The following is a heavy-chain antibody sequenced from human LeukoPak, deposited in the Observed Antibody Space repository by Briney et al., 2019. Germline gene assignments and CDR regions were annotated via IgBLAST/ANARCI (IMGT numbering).Heavy chain of an antibody. CDR2: INHSGST. J-gene: IGHJ4*02. D-gene: IGHD5-18*01. Sequence: SSETLSLTCAVYGGSFSGYYWSWIRQPPGKGLEWIGEINHSGSTNYNPSLKSRVTISVDTPKNQFSLKLSSVTAADTAVYYCARDGDTAIGYWGQGTLVTVSS. CDR1: GGSFSGYY. V-gene: IGHV4-34*01. CDR3: ARDGDTAIGY.